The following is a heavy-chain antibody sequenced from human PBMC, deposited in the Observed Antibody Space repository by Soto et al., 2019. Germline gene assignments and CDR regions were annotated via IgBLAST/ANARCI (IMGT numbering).Heavy chain of an antibody. J-gene: IGHJ4*02. V-gene: IGHV3-23*01. Sequence: GGSLRLSCAASGFTFSSYTMSWVRQAPGKGLEWVSTISGSGSSTYSADSVKGRFTISRDNSKNTLYLQMNSLRVEDTAIYYCAKAWEIDYWGQGTLVTVS. CDR2: ISGSGSST. D-gene: IGHD1-26*01. CDR3: AKAWEIDY. CDR1: GFTFSSYT.